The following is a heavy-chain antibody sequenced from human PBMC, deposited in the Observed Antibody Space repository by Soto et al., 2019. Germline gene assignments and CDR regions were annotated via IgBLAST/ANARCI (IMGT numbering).Heavy chain of an antibody. CDR3: ARETYYDLWSGYPDSYYYGMDV. V-gene: IGHV5-10-1*01. D-gene: IGHD3-3*01. CDR1: GYSFTSYW. Sequence: GESLKISCNGSGYSFTSYWISWVRQMPGKGLEWMGRIDPSDSYTNYSPSFQGHVTISADKSISTAYLQWSSLKASDTAMYYCARETYYDLWSGYPDSYYYGMDVWGQGTTVTVSS. J-gene: IGHJ6*02. CDR2: IDPSDSYT.